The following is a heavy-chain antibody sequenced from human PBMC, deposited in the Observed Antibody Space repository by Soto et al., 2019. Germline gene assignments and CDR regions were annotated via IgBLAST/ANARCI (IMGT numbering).Heavy chain of an antibody. CDR1: GFTFSDYY. Sequence: QVQLVESGGGLVKPGGSLRLSCAASGFTFSDYYMSWIRQAPGKGLEWVSYISSSGSTIYYADSVKGRFTISRDNAKNSLYPQMNSLRAEDTAVYYCARDLFSSTPYYYGMDVWGQGTTVTVSS. CDR3: ARDLFSSTPYYYGMDV. J-gene: IGHJ6*02. CDR2: ISSSGSTI. D-gene: IGHD6-13*01. V-gene: IGHV3-11*01.